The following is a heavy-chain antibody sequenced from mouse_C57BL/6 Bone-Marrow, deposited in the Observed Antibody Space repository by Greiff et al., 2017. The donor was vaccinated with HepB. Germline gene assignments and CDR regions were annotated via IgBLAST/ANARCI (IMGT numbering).Heavy chain of an antibody. V-gene: IGHV1-82*01. Sequence: VQLQESGPELVKPGASVKISCKASGYAFSSSWMNWVKQRPGKGLEWIGRIYPGDGDTNYNGKFKGKATLTADKSSSTAYMQLSSLTSEDSAVYFCEIYSPYFDSWGQGTTLTVSS. CDR3: EIYSPYFDS. CDR1: GYAFSSSW. J-gene: IGHJ2*01. CDR2: IYPGDGDT. D-gene: IGHD2-1*01.